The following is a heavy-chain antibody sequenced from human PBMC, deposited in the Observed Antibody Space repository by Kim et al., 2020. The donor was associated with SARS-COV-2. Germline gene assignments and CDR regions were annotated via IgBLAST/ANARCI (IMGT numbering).Heavy chain of an antibody. V-gene: IGHV4-31*02. D-gene: IGHD4-17*01. CDR3: ARGGVTTGTRIDY. Sequence: NPAVKRRGTISVDTCKNQFSLKLNSVTAADTAVYFCARGGVTTGTRIDYWGQGTLVTVSS. J-gene: IGHJ4*02.